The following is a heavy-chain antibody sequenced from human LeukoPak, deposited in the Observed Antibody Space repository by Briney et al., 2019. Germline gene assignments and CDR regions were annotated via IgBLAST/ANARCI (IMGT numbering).Heavy chain of an antibody. CDR1: GFTFSSYW. CDR2: IKQDGSEK. D-gene: IGHD3-10*01. J-gene: IGHJ4*02. CDR3: ARVYGSGSYYTGQYYFDY. V-gene: IGHV3-7*01. Sequence: GGSLRLSCAASGFTFSSYWMSWVRQAPGKGLEWVANIKQDGSEKYYVDSVKGRFTISRDNAKNSLYLQMNSLRAEDTAVYYCARVYGSGSYYTGQYYFDYWGQGTLVTVSS.